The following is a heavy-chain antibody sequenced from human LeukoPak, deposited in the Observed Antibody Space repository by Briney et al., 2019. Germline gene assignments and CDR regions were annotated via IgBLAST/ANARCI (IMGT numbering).Heavy chain of an antibody. CDR3: AVALIVVVPAAKAPLYYYYGMDV. CDR1: GGTFSSYA. Sequence: SVKVSCKASGGTFSSYAISWVRQAPGQVLEWMGGIIPIFGTANYAQKFQGRVTITADESTSTAYMELSSLRSEDTAVYYCAVALIVVVPAAKAPLYYYYGMDVWGKGTTVTVSS. CDR2: IIPIFGTA. J-gene: IGHJ6*04. D-gene: IGHD2-2*01. V-gene: IGHV1-69*13.